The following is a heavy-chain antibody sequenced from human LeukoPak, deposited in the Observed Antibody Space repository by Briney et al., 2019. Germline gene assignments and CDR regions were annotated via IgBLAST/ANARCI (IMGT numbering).Heavy chain of an antibody. CDR2: INPNSGDT. CDR3: AREGVIKSFDY. V-gene: IGHV1-2*02. D-gene: IGHD3-3*01. CDR1: GYTFTVYY. J-gene: IGHJ4*02. Sequence: ASLKVSCKPSGYTFTVYYMHWVRQAPGQGLEWMGCINPNSGDTNYAQKFQGRVTMTRDTSISTAYMDLSRLRSDDTSVYYWAREGVIKSFDYWGQGTLVTVSS.